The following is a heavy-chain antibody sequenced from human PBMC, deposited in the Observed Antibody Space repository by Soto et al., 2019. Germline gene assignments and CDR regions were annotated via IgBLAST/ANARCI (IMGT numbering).Heavy chain of an antibody. V-gene: IGHV4-31*08. CDR3: VKPFDY. J-gene: IGHJ4*02. Sequence: SETLSLTCTVSGGSISSGGYYWSWIRQHPGKGLEWIGYIYYSGTTYYADSVRGRFTISRDNSKSTVYLQMSSLRPEDTAVYYCVKPFDYWGQGSLVTVSS. CDR2: IYYSGTT. CDR1: GGSISSGGYY.